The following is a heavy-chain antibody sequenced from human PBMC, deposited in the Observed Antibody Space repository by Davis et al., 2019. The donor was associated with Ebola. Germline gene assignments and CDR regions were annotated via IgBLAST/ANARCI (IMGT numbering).Heavy chain of an antibody. D-gene: IGHD5-24*01. Sequence: GESLKISCAASGFTFSDYYMSWIRQAPGKGLEWVSYISSSGSTIYYADSVKGRFTISRDISKNTVYLQMNSLRAEDTAVYYCARGDGYNFWDHWGQGILVTVSS. J-gene: IGHJ4*02. CDR3: ARGDGYNFWDH. CDR2: ISSSGSTI. CDR1: GFTFSDYY. V-gene: IGHV3-11*01.